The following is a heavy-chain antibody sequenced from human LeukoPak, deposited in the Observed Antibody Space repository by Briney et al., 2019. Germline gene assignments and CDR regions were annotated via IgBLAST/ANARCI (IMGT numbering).Heavy chain of an antibody. CDR1: GGSISSSGYD. D-gene: IGHD1-26*01. J-gene: IGHJ5*02. V-gene: IGHV4-39*01. CDR3: ARHEYSGSYYGLSWFDP. Sequence: SETLSLTCTVSGGSISSSGYDCGWIRQPPGKGLEWIASIYYSGSNYYNPSLKSRVTISVDTSKNQLSLKLSSLTAADTAVYYCARHEYSGSYYGLSWFDPWGRGTLVTVSS. CDR2: IYYSGSN.